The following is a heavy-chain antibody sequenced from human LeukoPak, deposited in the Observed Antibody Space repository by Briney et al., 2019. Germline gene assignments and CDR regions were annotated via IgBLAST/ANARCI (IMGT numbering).Heavy chain of an antibody. J-gene: IGHJ3*02. D-gene: IGHD3-22*01. Sequence: ASVKVSCKASGYTFTSYGISWVRQAPGQGLEWMGWISAYNGNTNYAQKLQGRVTMATDTSTSTAYMELRSLRSDDTAVYYCARDFYYYDSSGHHLDAFDIWGQGTMVTVSS. CDR1: GYTFTSYG. CDR3: ARDFYYYDSSGHHLDAFDI. CDR2: ISAYNGNT. V-gene: IGHV1-18*01.